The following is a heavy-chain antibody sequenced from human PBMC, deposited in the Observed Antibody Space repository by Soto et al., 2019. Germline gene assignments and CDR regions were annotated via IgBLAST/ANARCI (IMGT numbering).Heavy chain of an antibody. CDR2: ISSNSAYI. V-gene: IGHV3-21*01. CDR3: TRDASRDSSARGWFDP. Sequence: GGSLRLSCAASGFTFRSFTMNWVRQAPGKGLEWVSTISSNSAYIYYTDALRGRFTISRDNAKTSLHLQMNSLRAEDTAVYYCTRDASRDSSARGWFDPWGPGSLVTVSS. CDR1: GFTFRSFT. D-gene: IGHD6-13*01. J-gene: IGHJ5*02.